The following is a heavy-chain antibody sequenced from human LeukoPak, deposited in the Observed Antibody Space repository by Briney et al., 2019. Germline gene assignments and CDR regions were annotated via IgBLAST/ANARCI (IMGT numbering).Heavy chain of an antibody. J-gene: IGHJ6*03. D-gene: IGHD1-26*01. CDR2: IIPIFGTA. CDR3: ARVGLLALTHYYYYYMDV. Sequence: SVKVSCKASGYTFTSYGISWVRQAPGQGLEWMGGIIPIFGTANYAQKFQGRVTITADESTSTAYMELSSLRSEDTAVYYCARVGLLALTHYYYYYMDVWGKGTTVTVSS. CDR1: GYTFTSYG. V-gene: IGHV1-69*13.